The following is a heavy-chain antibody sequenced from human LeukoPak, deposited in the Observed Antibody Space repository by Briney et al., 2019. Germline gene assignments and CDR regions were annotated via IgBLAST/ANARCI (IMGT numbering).Heavy chain of an antibody. V-gene: IGHV1-8*01. CDR1: GYTFTSYD. CDR3: ASVSYSSGWYNGWLDYYYYGMDA. D-gene: IGHD6-19*01. Sequence: ASVKVSCKASGYTFTSYDINWVRQATGQGLEWMGWMNPNSGNTDYAQKFQGRVTMTRNTSISTAYMELSSLRSEDTAVYYCASVSYSSGWYNGWLDYYYYGMDAWGQGTTVTVSS. J-gene: IGHJ6*02. CDR2: MNPNSGNT.